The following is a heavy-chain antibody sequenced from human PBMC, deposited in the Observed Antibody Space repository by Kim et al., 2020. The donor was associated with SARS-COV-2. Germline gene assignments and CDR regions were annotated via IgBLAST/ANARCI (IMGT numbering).Heavy chain of an antibody. Sequence: AYTGKGRFTDSRDNSRNGLYLQMNSLRAEGTAVYYCAKTLLYSGSFAGYWGQGTLVTVSS. J-gene: IGHJ4*02. V-gene: IGHV3-23*01. CDR3: AKTLLYSGSFAGY. D-gene: IGHD1-26*01.